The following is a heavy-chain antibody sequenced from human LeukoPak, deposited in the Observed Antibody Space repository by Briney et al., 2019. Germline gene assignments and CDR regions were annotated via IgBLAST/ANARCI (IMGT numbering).Heavy chain of an antibody. CDR2: IRTQAYDGTI. CDR1: GFTFNNYA. J-gene: IGHJ4*02. CDR3: ARGGPYSVSWSPPNDY. V-gene: IGHV3-49*04. Sequence: GGSLRLSCATSGFTFNNYAMSWVRQAPGKGLQWVGFIRTQAYDGTIEYAASVKGRFTISRDDSKNIAYLQMHSLKTEDTAVYYCARGGPYSVSWSPPNDYWGQGTLVTVSS. D-gene: IGHD6-13*01.